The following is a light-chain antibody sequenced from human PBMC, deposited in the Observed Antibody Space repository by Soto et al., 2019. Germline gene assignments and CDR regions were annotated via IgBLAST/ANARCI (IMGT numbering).Light chain of an antibody. CDR1: QSVSSSY. J-gene: IGKJ2*01. Sequence: EIVLTQSPGTLSLSPGERATLSCRASQSVSSSYLAWYQQKPGQAPRLLIYGASSRATGIPDRFSGSGSGTDFTLTISRLEPEDFAVYYCQQYDSYSKTFGQGTQLEIK. V-gene: IGKV3-20*01. CDR2: GAS. CDR3: QQYDSYSKT.